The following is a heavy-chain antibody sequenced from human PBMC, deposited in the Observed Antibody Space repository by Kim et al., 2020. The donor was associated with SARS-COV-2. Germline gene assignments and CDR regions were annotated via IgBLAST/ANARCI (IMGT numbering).Heavy chain of an antibody. D-gene: IGHD3-10*01. CDR1: GYTFTGYY. Sequence: ASVKVSCKASGYTFTGYYMHWLRQAPGQGLEWMGRINPNSGGTNYAQKFQGRVTMTRDTSISTAYMELSRLRSDDTAVYYCARVKPMVRGVIISRAYFDYWGQGTLVTVSS. J-gene: IGHJ4*02. V-gene: IGHV1-2*06. CDR3: ARVKPMVRGVIISRAYFDY. CDR2: INPNSGGT.